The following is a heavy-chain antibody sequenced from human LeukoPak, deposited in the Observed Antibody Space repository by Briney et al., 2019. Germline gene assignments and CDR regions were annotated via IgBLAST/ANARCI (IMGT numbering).Heavy chain of an antibody. D-gene: IGHD4-17*01. Sequence: GGSLRLSCAASGFTFSSYSMNWVRQAPGKGLEWVSSISSSSSYIYYADSVKGRFTISRDNAKNSLYLQMNSLRAEDTAVYYCARASTVTTVYVYWGQGTPVTVSS. CDR2: ISSSSSYI. V-gene: IGHV3-21*01. J-gene: IGHJ4*02. CDR1: GFTFSSYS. CDR3: ARASTVTTVYVY.